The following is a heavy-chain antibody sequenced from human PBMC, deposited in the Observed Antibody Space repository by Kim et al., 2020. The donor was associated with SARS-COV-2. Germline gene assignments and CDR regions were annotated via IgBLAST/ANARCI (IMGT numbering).Heavy chain of an antibody. D-gene: IGHD1-26*01. Sequence: ASVKVSCKASGYRFTSYFMHWVRQAPGQGLEWVGIMNPSGGGTSYAQKFQGRVTMTRDTSASTVYMELSSLRSEDTAVYYCARGGSYLEGPIDYWGQGTLVTVSS. J-gene: IGHJ4*02. CDR3: ARGGSYLEGPIDY. V-gene: IGHV1-46*01. CDR2: MNPSGGGT. CDR1: GYRFTSYF.